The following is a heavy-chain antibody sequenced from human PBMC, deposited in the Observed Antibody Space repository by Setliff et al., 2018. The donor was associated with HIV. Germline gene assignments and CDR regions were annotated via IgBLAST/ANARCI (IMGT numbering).Heavy chain of an antibody. CDR1: SGSISTYY. CDR3: ARLEKEFTFGGIIVTYYFDY. D-gene: IGHD3-16*02. V-gene: IGHV4-59*08. CDR2: IYNIGST. J-gene: IGHJ4*02. Sequence: KTSETLSLTCTVSSGSISTYYWSWIRQPPGKGLEWIGYIYNIGSTNYNPSLRSRVTISVDTSRNQFSLKLSSVTGADTAVYYCARLEKEFTFGGIIVTYYFDYWGQGTLVTVSS.